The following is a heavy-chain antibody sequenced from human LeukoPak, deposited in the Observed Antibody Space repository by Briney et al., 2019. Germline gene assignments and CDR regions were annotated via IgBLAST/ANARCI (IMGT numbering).Heavy chain of an antibody. Sequence: GGSLRLSCAASGFTFSSYWMNWARQAPGKGLEWVASINHNGNVNYYVDSVKGRFTISRDNSKNTLYLQMNSLRAEDTAVYYCARDPRGYSYGYVYWGQGTLVTVSS. D-gene: IGHD5-18*01. CDR1: GFTFSSYW. J-gene: IGHJ4*02. CDR2: INHNGNVN. CDR3: ARDPRGYSYGYVY. V-gene: IGHV3-7*01.